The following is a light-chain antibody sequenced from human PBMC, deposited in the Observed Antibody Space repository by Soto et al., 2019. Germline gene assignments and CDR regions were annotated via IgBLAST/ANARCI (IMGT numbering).Light chain of an antibody. CDR2: DAS. V-gene: IGKV3-11*01. CDR3: QHRHN. CDR1: QSVSID. Sequence: EVVLTQSPATLSLSPGDRATLSCRASQSVSIDFAWYQQKPGQAPMLLIYDASNRATGIPARFSGSGSGTDFTLTISSLEPEDFAVYYCQHRHNFGPGTKVDIK. J-gene: IGKJ3*01.